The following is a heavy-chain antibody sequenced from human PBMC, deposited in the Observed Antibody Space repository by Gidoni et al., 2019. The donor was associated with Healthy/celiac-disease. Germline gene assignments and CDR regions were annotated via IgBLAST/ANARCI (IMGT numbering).Heavy chain of an antibody. D-gene: IGHD5-18*01. CDR3: ARSGYSYGFPPSGDYYGMDV. J-gene: IGHJ6*02. Sequence: QVQLVQSGAEVKKPGSSVPVSCKASGGTLRSSAIRWVRQAPGQGREWRGGIIPICGTANYAQKVQGRGTITADESTSTAYMELSSLRTEDTAGYYCARSGYSYGFPPSGDYYGMDVWGQGTTVTVSS. V-gene: IGHV1-69*01. CDR2: IIPICGTA. CDR1: GGTLRSSA.